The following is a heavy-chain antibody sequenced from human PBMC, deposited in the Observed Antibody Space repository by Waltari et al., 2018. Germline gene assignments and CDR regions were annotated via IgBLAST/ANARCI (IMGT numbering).Heavy chain of an antibody. CDR3: ARDLGYGSGSWAYGMDV. CDR2: IWYDGSNK. Sequence: QVQLVESGGGVVQPGRSLRLSCAASGFTFSSYGMHWVRQAPGKGLEWVAVIWYDGSNKYYADSAKGRFTISRDNSKNTLYLQMNSLRAEDTAVYYCARDLGYGSGSWAYGMDVWGQGTTVTVSS. D-gene: IGHD3-10*01. V-gene: IGHV3-33*01. CDR1: GFTFSSYG. J-gene: IGHJ6*02.